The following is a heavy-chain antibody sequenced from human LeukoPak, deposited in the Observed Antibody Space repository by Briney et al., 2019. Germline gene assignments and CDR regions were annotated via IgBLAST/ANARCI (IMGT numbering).Heavy chain of an antibody. V-gene: IGHV3-30*18. Sequence: GGSLRLACAASGFTFRSYALHWVRRAPGKGLEWVTLISYDGNNKYYAESVKGRFTISRDNSKNTLYLQMNSLTTDDTAIYYCAKSRAGGYLRAFDFWGQGALVTVSS. D-gene: IGHD5-18*01. CDR1: GFTFRSYA. J-gene: IGHJ4*02. CDR2: ISYDGNNK. CDR3: AKSRAGGYLRAFDF.